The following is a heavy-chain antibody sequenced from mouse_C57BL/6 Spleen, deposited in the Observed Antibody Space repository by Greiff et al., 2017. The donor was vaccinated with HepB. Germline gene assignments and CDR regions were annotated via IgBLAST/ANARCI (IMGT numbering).Heavy chain of an antibody. Sequence: VKLMESGPELVKPGASVKISCKASGYALSSSWMNWVTQRPGKGLEWIGRIYPGDGDTNYNGKFKGKATLTADKSSSTAYMQLSSLTSEDSAVYFCARLGYYSNSFDYWGQGTTLTVSS. CDR3: ARLGYYSNSFDY. J-gene: IGHJ2*01. V-gene: IGHV1-82*01. CDR1: GYALSSSW. CDR2: IYPGDGDT. D-gene: IGHD2-5*01.